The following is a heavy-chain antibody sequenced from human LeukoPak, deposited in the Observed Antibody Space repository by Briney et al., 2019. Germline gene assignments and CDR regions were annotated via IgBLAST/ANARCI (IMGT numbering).Heavy chain of an antibody. CDR2: IKTKTDGGTT. CDR3: TTDFRPPDGVAIT. CDR1: GFTLINAW. D-gene: IGHD1-20*01. Sequence: PGGSLRLSCAASGFTLINAWMTWVRQAPGKGLEWVGRIKTKTDGGTTDYAAPVKGRFTISRDDSKNTLYLQMNSLKTEDTAVYYCTTDFRPPDGVAITGGQGPLVTVSS. J-gene: IGHJ4*02. V-gene: IGHV3-15*01.